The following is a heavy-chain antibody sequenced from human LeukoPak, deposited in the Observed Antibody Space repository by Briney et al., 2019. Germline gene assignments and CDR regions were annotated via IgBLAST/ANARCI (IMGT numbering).Heavy chain of an antibody. CDR2: ISYDGSNK. V-gene: IGHV3-30-3*01. CDR1: GFTFSSYA. CDR3: AREDSSSFDY. D-gene: IGHD6-6*01. J-gene: IGHJ4*02. Sequence: RSGRSLRLSCAASGFTFSSYAMHWVRQAPGKGLEWVAVISYDGSNKYYADSVKGRFTISRDNSKNTLYLQMNSLRAEDTAVYYCAREDSSSFDYWGPGTLVTVSS.